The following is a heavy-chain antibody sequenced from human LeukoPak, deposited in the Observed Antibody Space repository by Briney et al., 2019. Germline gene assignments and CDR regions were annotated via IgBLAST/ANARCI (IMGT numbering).Heavy chain of an antibody. CDR2: INHSGST. CDR1: GGSFSGYY. CDR3: TGYSSSWNGY. J-gene: IGHJ4*02. D-gene: IGHD6-13*01. V-gene: IGHV4-34*01. Sequence: PSETLSLTCAVYGGSFSGYYWSWIRQPPGKGLEWIGEINHSGSTNYNPSLKSRVTISVDTSKNQFSLKLSSVTAADTAVYYCTGYSSSWNGYWGQGTLVTVSS.